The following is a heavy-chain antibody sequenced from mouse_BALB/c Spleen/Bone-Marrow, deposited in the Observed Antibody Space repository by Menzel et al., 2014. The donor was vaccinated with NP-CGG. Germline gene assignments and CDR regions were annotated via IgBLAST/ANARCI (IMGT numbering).Heavy chain of an antibody. Sequence: VQLQQSGAELAKPGASVKMSCKASGYTFTSYWMHWVKQRPGQGLEWIGYINPSTGYTEYNQKFKDKTTLTADKSSSTANMQRSSLTSEDSAFYYRGKPYRYGCDAMDYWGQGTSVTVSS. J-gene: IGHJ4*01. CDR2: INPSTGYT. CDR1: GYTFTSYW. D-gene: IGHD2-14*01. CDR3: GKPYRYGCDAMDY. V-gene: IGHV1-7*01.